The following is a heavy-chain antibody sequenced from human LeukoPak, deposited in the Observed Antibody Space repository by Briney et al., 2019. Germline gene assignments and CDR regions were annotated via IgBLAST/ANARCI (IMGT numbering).Heavy chain of an antibody. CDR2: IDLSGSTL. CDR3: ARGPPLFGP. Sequence: GGSLRLSCAASGFTFSSYGMHWVRQAPGKGLEWVSYIDLSGSTLYYVDSVKGRFTISRDNAKNSLYLQMNSLRAEDTAVYYCARGPPLFGPWGQGTLVAVSS. CDR1: GFTFSSYG. V-gene: IGHV3-48*04. J-gene: IGHJ5*02.